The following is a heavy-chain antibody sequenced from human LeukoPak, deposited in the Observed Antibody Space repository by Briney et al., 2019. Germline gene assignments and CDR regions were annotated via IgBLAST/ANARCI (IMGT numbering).Heavy chain of an antibody. J-gene: IGHJ3*02. CDR1: GFTFSSYS. Sequence: GGSLRLSCAASGFTFSSYSMNWVRQAPGEGLEWVSYIGSSSSSIYYADSVKGRFTISRDNAKNSLYLQMNGLRAEDTAVYYCARDPYKHNDFGNYGAFDIWGQGTMVTVSS. D-gene: IGHD4-11*01. CDR2: IGSSSSSI. V-gene: IGHV3-48*04. CDR3: ARDPYKHNDFGNYGAFDI.